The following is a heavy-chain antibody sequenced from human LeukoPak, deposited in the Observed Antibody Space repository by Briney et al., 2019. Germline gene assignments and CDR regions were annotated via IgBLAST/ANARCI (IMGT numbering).Heavy chain of an antibody. CDR1: GYSIGSGYY. J-gene: IGHJ3*02. V-gene: IGHV4-38-2*02. Sequence: SETLSLTCTVSGYSIGSGYYWGWIRQPPGKGLEWIGSIYHSGSTYYNPSLKSRVTISVDTSKNQFSLKLSSVTAADTAVYYCARDCSSTSCYTGWAFDIWGQGTMVTVSS. D-gene: IGHD2-2*02. CDR2: IYHSGST. CDR3: ARDCSSTSCYTGWAFDI.